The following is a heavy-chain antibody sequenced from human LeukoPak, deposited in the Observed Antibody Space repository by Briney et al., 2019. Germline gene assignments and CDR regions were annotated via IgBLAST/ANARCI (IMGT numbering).Heavy chain of an antibody. CDR3: ARAQPLYYDSSGYYFDY. CDR2: INHSGST. D-gene: IGHD3-22*01. CDR1: GGSFSGYY. V-gene: IGHV4-34*01. J-gene: IGHJ4*02. Sequence: PSETLSLTCAVYGGSFSGYYWSWIRQPPGKGLEWIGEINHSGSTNYNPSLKSRVTISVDTSKNQFSLKLSSVTAADTAVYYCARAQPLYYDSSGYYFDYWGQGTLVTVSS.